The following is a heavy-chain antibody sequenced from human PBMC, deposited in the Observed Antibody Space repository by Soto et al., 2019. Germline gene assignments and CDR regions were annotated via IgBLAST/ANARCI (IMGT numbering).Heavy chain of an antibody. CDR3: ARGGNDYDFWSGYFDP. D-gene: IGHD3-3*01. J-gene: IGHJ5*02. Sequence: SETLSLTCTVSGGSISSYYWSWIRQPPGKGLEWIGYIYYSGSTNYNPSLKSRVTISVDTSKNQFSLKLSSVTAADTAVYYCARGGNDYDFWSGYFDPWGQGTLVTVSS. V-gene: IGHV4-59*01. CDR2: IYYSGST. CDR1: GGSISSYY.